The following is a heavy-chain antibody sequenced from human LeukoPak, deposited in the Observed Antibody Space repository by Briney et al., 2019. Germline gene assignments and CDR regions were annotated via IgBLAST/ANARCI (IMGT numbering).Heavy chain of an antibody. V-gene: IGHV3-23*01. J-gene: IGHJ4*02. Sequence: GESLRLSCAASGFTFSGYTMSCVRQAPGKGLERVSSILGSGSTSYYADSVKGRFTISRDNSKNTLYLQMNSLRAEDTAVYYCAKDREPDNRWNFDYWGQGTLVTVSS. CDR3: AKDREPDNRWNFDY. D-gene: IGHD1-1*01. CDR1: GFTFSGYT. CDR2: ILGSGSTS.